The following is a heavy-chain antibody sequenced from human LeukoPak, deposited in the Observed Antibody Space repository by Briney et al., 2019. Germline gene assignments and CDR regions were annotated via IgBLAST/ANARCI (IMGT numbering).Heavy chain of an antibody. V-gene: IGHV3-30-3*01. CDR3: ALRPGRSSFDY. J-gene: IGHJ4*02. CDR1: GFTFSSYA. Sequence: PGGSLRLSCAASGFTFSSYAMHWVRQAPGKGLEWVAVISYDGSNKYYADSVKGRFTISRDNSKNTLYLQMNSLRAEDTAVYYCALRPGRSSFDYWGQGTLVTVSS. CDR2: ISYDGSNK. D-gene: IGHD3-10*01.